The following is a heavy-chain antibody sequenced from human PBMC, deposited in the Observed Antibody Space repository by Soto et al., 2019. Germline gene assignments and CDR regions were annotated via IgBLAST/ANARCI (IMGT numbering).Heavy chain of an antibody. J-gene: IGHJ3*02. V-gene: IGHV7-4-1*01. Sequence: QVQLVQSGSELKKPGASVKVSCKASGYTFTSYALNWVRQAPGQGLEWMGWINTNTENPTSAQALTGRFVFSLDTSVSTTYLQIFSLKAEDTAVYYCARVTRHDDAFDIWGQGTPVTVSS. CDR1: GYTFTSYA. CDR3: ARVTRHDDAFDI. CDR2: INTNTENP.